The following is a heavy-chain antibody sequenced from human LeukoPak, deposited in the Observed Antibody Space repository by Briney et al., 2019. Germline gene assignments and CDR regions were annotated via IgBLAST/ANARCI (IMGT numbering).Heavy chain of an antibody. D-gene: IGHD6-6*01. CDR2: IYPGDSDT. CDR1: GYNFTIYW. CDR3: ARQGYSSSPPKWFDP. V-gene: IGHV5-51*01. J-gene: IGHJ5*02. Sequence: GESLKISCKGSGYNFTIYWIGWVRQMPGKGLEWMGIIYPGDSDTRYSPSFQGQVTISADKSISTAYLQWSSLKASDTAMYYCARQGYSSSPPKWFDPWGQGTLVTVSS.